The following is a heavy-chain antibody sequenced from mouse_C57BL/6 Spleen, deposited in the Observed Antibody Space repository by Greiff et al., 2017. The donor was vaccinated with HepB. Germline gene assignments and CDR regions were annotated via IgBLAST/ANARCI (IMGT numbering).Heavy chain of an antibody. D-gene: IGHD3-2*02. V-gene: IGHV1-82*01. J-gene: IGHJ2*01. CDR3: ARTDMRGRLYYFDY. Sequence: QVTLKESGPELVKPGASVKISCKASGYAFSSSWMNWVKQRPGKGLEWIGRIYPGDGDTNYNGKFKGKATLTADKSSSTAYMQLSSLTSEDSAVYFCARTDMRGRLYYFDYWGQGTTLTVSS. CDR1: GYAFSSSW. CDR2: IYPGDGDT.